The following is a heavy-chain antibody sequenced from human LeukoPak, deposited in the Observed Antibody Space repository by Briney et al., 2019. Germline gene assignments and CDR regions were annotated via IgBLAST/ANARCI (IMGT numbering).Heavy chain of an antibody. V-gene: IGHV1-69*13. D-gene: IGHD3-10*01. Sequence: ASVKVSCKASGGTFSSYAISWVRQAPGQGLEWMGGIIPIFGTANYAQKFQGRVTITADESTSTAYTELSSLRSEDTAVYYCARGTLMEFGDQHYYYYGMDVWGKGTTVTVSS. J-gene: IGHJ6*04. CDR1: GGTFSSYA. CDR2: IIPIFGTA. CDR3: ARGTLMEFGDQHYYYYGMDV.